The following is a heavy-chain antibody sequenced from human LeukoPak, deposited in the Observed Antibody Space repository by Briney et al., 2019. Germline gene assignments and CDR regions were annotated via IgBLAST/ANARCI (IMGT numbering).Heavy chain of an antibody. Sequence: PGGSLRLSCAASGFTFSSYGMSWVRQAPGKGLEWVSAISGSGGSTYYADSVKGRFTISRDNSKNTLYLQMNSLRAEDTAVYYCAKASHYYGSGRYDYWGQGTLVTVSS. D-gene: IGHD3-10*01. CDR3: AKASHYYGSGRYDY. V-gene: IGHV3-23*01. CDR2: ISGSGGST. CDR1: GFTFSSYG. J-gene: IGHJ4*02.